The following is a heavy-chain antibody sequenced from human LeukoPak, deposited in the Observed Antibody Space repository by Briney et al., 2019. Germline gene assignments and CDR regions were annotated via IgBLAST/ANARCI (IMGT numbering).Heavy chain of an antibody. Sequence: SETLSLTCTVSGYSISSGYYWGWIRQPPGMGLEWIGSIYHSGRTYYNPSLKSRVTISVDTSNNQFSLKLNSVTAADTAVYYCAREGDYYDSSGYRRRDLDYWGQGTLVTVSS. J-gene: IGHJ4*02. V-gene: IGHV4-38-2*02. CDR2: IYHSGRT. CDR3: AREGDYYDSSGYRRRDLDY. CDR1: GYSISSGYY. D-gene: IGHD3-22*01.